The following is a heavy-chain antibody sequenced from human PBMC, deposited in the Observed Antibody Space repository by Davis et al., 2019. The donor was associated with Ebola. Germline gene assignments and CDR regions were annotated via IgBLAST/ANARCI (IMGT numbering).Heavy chain of an antibody. CDR3: ARVFGAFFDC. D-gene: IGHD1-26*01. CDR1: GGSISDSNYY. Sequence: PSEALSLTCTVSGGSISDSNYYWGWIRQPPGKGLEWIGSIYHSGSTYYNPSLKSRVTISVDTSKNHFSLKLSSVTAADTAVYYCARVFGAFFDCWGQGTLVTVSS. V-gene: IGHV4-39*07. J-gene: IGHJ4*02. CDR2: IYHSGST.